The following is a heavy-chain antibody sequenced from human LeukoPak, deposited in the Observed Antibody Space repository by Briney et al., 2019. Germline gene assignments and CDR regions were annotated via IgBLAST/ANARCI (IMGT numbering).Heavy chain of an antibody. D-gene: IGHD1-26*01. CDR1: GFTFSGYW. J-gene: IGHJ4*02. CDR3: ARGGSGNFYY. CDR2: IGSDGGST. V-gene: IGHV3-74*03. Sequence: QPGGSLRLSCTASGFTFSGYWMNWVRQAPGKGLVWASRIGSDGGSTTYADSVKGRFTISRDNAKNTLYLQMTSLRAEDTAVYYCARGGSGNFYYWGQGTLVTVSS.